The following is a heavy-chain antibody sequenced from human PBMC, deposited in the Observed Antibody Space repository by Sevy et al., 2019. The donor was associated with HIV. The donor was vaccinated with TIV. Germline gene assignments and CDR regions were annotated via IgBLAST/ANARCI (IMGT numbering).Heavy chain of an antibody. Sequence: SETLSLTCTVSGGSISGYYWSWIRQPPGKGLEWIGYIYYTGSTNYNPSLKSRVTISLDTSKNQFSLKLSSVTAADTPVYYCARGGFGELSSYWGQGTLVTVSS. CDR2: IYYTGST. CDR3: ARGGFGELSSY. D-gene: IGHD3-10*01. J-gene: IGHJ4*02. V-gene: IGHV4-59*01. CDR1: GGSISGYY.